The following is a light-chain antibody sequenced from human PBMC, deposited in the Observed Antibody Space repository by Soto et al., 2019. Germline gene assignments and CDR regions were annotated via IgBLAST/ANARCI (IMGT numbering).Light chain of an antibody. CDR3: QQYNNWPRT. J-gene: IGKJ1*01. V-gene: IGKV3D-15*01. Sequence: EIVMTQSPASLSVSPGDGATLSCRASQSVDSNLAWYQQKPGQTPRLLMYGASTRPTGIPARFSGSGSGTDFTLTISSLQFEDFAVYYCQQYNNWPRTFGQGTKVDIK. CDR2: GAS. CDR1: QSVDSN.